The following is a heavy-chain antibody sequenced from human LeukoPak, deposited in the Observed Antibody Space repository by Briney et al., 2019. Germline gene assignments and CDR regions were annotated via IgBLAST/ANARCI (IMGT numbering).Heavy chain of an antibody. CDR1: GFTFSSYS. CDR3: ARDPVVRGVNR. CDR2: ISSSSSTI. D-gene: IGHD3-10*01. Sequence: GGSLRLSCAASGFTFSSYSMNWVRQAPGKGLEWVSYISSSSSTIYYADSVKGRFTISRDNAKNSLCLQMNSLRDEDTAVYYCARDPVVRGVNRWGQGTLVTVSS. V-gene: IGHV3-48*02. J-gene: IGHJ4*02.